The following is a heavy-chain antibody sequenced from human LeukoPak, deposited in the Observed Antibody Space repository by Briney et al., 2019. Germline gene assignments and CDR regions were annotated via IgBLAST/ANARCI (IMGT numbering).Heavy chain of an antibody. CDR2: ISSSSSYI. CDR3: ARDREFDYYDSSGYDLFDY. Sequence: PGGSLRLSCAASGFTFSSYSMNWVRQAPGKGLEWVSSISSSSSYIYYADSVKGRFTISRDNAKNSPYLQMNSLRAEDTAVYYCARDREFDYYDSSGYDLFDYWGQGTLVTVSS. D-gene: IGHD3-22*01. J-gene: IGHJ4*02. CDR1: GFTFSSYS. V-gene: IGHV3-21*01.